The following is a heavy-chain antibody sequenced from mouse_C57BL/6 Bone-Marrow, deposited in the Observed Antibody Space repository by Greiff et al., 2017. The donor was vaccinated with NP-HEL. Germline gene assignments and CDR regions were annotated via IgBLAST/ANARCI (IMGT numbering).Heavy chain of an antibody. J-gene: IGHJ2*01. Sequence: ESGAELVKPGASVKISCKASGYTFTDYSINWVQQRPGQGLEWIGKIGPGSGSTYYNEKFKGKVTLTADKSSSTAYMQLSSLTSEDTAVSYCARRTYGNCFDYWDQGNTLTVSS. D-gene: IGHD2-1*01. V-gene: IGHV1-77*01. CDR3: ARRTYGNCFDY. CDR2: IGPGSGST. CDR1: GYTFTDYS.